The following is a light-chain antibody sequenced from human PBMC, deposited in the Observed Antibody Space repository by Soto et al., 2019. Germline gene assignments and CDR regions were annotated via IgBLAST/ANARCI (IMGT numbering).Light chain of an antibody. CDR2: WAS. J-gene: IGKJ1*01. Sequence: DIVMTQSPDSLAVSLGERATINCKSSQSVLYSSNNKNYLACYPQKPGQPPKVLIDWASTRDSGVPDRFSGSGSGTGFTHTIRSLQAEDWAVHYCQQYYSTPQTFGQGTKVEIK. CDR3: QQYYSTPQT. CDR1: QSVLYSSNNKNY. V-gene: IGKV4-1*01.